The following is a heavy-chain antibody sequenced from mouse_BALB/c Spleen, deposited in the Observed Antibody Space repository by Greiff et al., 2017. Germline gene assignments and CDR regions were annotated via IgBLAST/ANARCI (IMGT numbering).Heavy chain of an antibody. J-gene: IGHJ3*01. V-gene: IGHV1-15*01. Sequence: VQLQHSGAELVRPGASVTLSCKASGYTFTDYEMHWVKQTPVHGLEWIGAIDPETGGTAYNQKFKGKATLTADKSSSTAYMELRSLTSEDSAVYYCTKVYYDYDGFAYWGQGTLVTVSA. CDR1: GYTFTDYE. D-gene: IGHD2-4*01. CDR3: TKVYYDYDGFAY. CDR2: IDPETGGT.